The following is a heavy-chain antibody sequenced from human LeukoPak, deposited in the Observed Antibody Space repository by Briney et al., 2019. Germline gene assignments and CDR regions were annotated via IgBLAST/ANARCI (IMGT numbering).Heavy chain of an antibody. CDR2: ITSDGGST. J-gene: IGHJ4*02. V-gene: IGHV3-64D*06. CDR1: GFTFSNYA. Sequence: GGSLRLSCSASGFTFSNYAMHWVRQAPGKGLEYVSSITSDGGSTYYADSVKDRFTISRDNSKNTLSLQMSSLRTEDTAVYYCLRDAQWGGVGDYWGQGTLVTVSS. CDR3: LRDAQWGGVGDY. D-gene: IGHD1-26*01.